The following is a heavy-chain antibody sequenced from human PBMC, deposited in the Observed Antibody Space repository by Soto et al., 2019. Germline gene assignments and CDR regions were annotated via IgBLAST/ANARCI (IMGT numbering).Heavy chain of an antibody. V-gene: IGHV3-9*01. D-gene: IGHD2-2*01. J-gene: IGHJ6*02. CDR2: ISWNSGSI. CDR3: ATETWCGFCISTSSYGMDV. CDR1: GFTFDDYA. Sequence: EVQLVESGGGLVQPGRSLRLSCAASGFTFDDYAMHWVRQAPGKGLEWVSGISWNSGSIGYADSVKGRFTISRDNAKNSLYLQMNSLRAEDTALYYCATETWCGFCISTSSYGMDVWGQGTTVTVSS.